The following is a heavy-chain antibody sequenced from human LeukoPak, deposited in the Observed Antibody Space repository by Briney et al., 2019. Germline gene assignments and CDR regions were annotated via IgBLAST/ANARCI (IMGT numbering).Heavy chain of an antibody. CDR3: AKDPASVDSPEDAFDI. V-gene: IGHV3-23*01. D-gene: IGHD3/OR15-3a*01. CDR2: ISGSGGST. Sequence: GGSLRLSCAASGFTTSTYWMHWGRQGPGKGRVWVSAISGSGGSTYYADSVKGRLPISTDNSKTPLYLQMHSMRAEDTAVYYCAKDPASVDSPEDAFDIWGQGTMVTVSS. J-gene: IGHJ3*02. CDR1: GFTTSTYW.